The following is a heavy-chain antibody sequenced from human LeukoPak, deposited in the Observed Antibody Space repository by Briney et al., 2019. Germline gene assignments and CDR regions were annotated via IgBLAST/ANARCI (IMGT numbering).Heavy chain of an antibody. D-gene: IGHD2/OR15-2a*01. Sequence: GGSLRLSRAASGFTFSTYAMHWVRQAPGKGLEYVSSISSNGGTTYYANSVKGRLTISRDNSKNTLFLQMGSLRVEDMAVYYCARGANSGLDYWGQGTLVTVSS. CDR1: GFTFSTYA. J-gene: IGHJ4*02. CDR3: ARGANSGLDY. CDR2: ISSNGGTT. V-gene: IGHV3-64*01.